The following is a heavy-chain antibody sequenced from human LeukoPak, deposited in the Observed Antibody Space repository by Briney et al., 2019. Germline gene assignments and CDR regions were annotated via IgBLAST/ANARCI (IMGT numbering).Heavy chain of an antibody. V-gene: IGHV4-4*07. CDR1: GGSISSYY. CDR2: IYSSGST. J-gene: IGHJ5*02. Sequence: SETLSLTCTVSGGSISSYYWSWIRQPAGKGLEWIGRIYSSGSTNYNPSLESRVTLSVDTSKNQFSLKLSSVTAADTAVYYCARDSGRYNWFDPWGQGTLVTVSS. CDR3: ARDSGRYNWFDP.